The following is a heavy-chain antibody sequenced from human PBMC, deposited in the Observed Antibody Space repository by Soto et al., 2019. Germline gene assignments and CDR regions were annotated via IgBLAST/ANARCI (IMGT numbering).Heavy chain of an antibody. CDR3: ARDRTYFGSGAVGMDV. CDR1: GFGFSSYG. CDR2: IRYDGSKE. V-gene: IGHV3-33*07. D-gene: IGHD3-10*01. Sequence: SLRLSCAAXGFGFSSYGMYWVRQAPGKGLEWLANIRYDGSKEYYADFVKGRFTISRDNSKNTLYLQMNSLRAEDTAVYYCARDRTYFGSGAVGMDVWGQGTTVTVSS. J-gene: IGHJ6*02.